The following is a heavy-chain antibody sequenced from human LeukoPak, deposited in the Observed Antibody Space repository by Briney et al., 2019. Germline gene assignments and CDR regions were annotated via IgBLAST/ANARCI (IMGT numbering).Heavy chain of an antibody. Sequence: PGGSLRLSCAASGFTFSSSWMTWVRQAPGKGLEWVANMNEDGSTKNYVDSMKGRFTISRDNSKNTLYLQMNSLRAEDTAVYYCAREQNCGGDCYPYGMDVWGQGTTVTVSS. CDR1: GFTFSSSW. J-gene: IGHJ6*02. CDR3: AREQNCGGDCYPYGMDV. D-gene: IGHD2-21*02. CDR2: MNEDGSTK. V-gene: IGHV3-7*01.